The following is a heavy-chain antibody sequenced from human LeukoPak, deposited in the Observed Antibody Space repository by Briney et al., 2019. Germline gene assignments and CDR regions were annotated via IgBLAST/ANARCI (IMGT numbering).Heavy chain of an antibody. Sequence: PGGSLRLSCAASGFTFSSYSMNWVRQAPGKGLEWVPSISSSSSYIYYADSVKGRFTISRDNAKNSLYLQMNSLRAEDTAVYYCARAFSDSSGYSYYMDVWGKGTTVTVSS. CDR1: GFTFSSYS. CDR2: ISSSSSYI. V-gene: IGHV3-21*01. CDR3: ARAFSDSSGYSYYMDV. J-gene: IGHJ6*03. D-gene: IGHD3-22*01.